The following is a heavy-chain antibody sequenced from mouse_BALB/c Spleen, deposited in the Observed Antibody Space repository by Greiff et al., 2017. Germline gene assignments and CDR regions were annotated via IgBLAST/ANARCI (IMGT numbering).Heavy chain of an antibody. CDR3: ARVELRTTAIYYAMDY. J-gene: IGHJ4*01. V-gene: IGHV1-39*01. D-gene: IGHD1-2*01. CDR2: IDPYYGGT. CDR1: GYSFTGYN. Sequence: VQLKESGPELEKPGASVKISCKASGYSFTGYNMNWVKQSNGKSLEWIGNIDPYYGGTSYNQKFKGKATLTVDKSSSTAYMQLKSLTSEDSAVYYCARVELRTTAIYYAMDYWGQGTSVTVSS.